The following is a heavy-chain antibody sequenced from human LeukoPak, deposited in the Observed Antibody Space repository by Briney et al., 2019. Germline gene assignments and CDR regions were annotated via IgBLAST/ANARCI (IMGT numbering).Heavy chain of an antibody. CDR2: TYYRSKWYN. CDR3: ARERWNYYDSSGYYFYFDY. D-gene: IGHD3-22*01. J-gene: IGHJ4*02. Sequence: SETLSLTCAISGDSVSSNSAAWNWIRQSPSRGLEWLGRTYYRSKWYNDYAVSVKSRITINPDTSKNQFSLQLNSVTPEDTAVYYCARERWNYYDSSGYYFYFDYWGQGTLVTVSS. V-gene: IGHV6-1*01. CDR1: GDSVSSNSAA.